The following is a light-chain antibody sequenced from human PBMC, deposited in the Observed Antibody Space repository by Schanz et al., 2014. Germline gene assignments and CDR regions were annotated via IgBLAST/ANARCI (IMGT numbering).Light chain of an antibody. CDR2: DVS. CDR1: SSDVGGYKY. V-gene: IGLV2-14*01. J-gene: IGLJ3*02. Sequence: QSALTQPPSASGSPGQSITMSCTGTSSDVGGYKYVSWYQQHPGKAPKLLIYDVSNRPSGVSNRFSGSKSGNTASLTISGLQAEDEADYYCSSYTSSSTPNWVFGGGTKLTVL. CDR3: SSYTSSSTPNWV.